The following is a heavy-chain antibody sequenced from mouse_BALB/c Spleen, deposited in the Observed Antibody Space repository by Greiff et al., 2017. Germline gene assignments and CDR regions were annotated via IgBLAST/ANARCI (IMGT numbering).Heavy chain of an antibody. J-gene: IGHJ4*01. V-gene: IGHV7-3*02. CDR1: GFTFTDYY. Sequence: EVHLVESGGGLVQPGGSLRLSCATSGFTFTDYYMSWVRQPPGKALEWLGFIRNKANGYTTEYSASVKGRFTISRDNSQSILYLQMNTLRAEDSATYYCARDCYRSYYAMDYWGQGTSVTVSS. D-gene: IGHD2-14*01. CDR2: IRNKANGYTT. CDR3: ARDCYRSYYAMDY.